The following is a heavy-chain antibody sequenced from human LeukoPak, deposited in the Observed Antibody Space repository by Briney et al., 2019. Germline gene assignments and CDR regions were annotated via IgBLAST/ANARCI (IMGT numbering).Heavy chain of an antibody. J-gene: IGHJ4*02. CDR2: ISGSGDNT. V-gene: IGHV3-23*01. CDR3: ARDRRDFLTGFYDY. Sequence: SGGSLRLSCAASGFTFSSHGMSWVRQAPGKGLEWVSTISGSGDNTYYADSVKGRFTISRDNSKNTLYLQMNSLRAEDTAVYYCARDRRDFLTGFYDYWGLGTLVTVSS. D-gene: IGHD3-9*01. CDR1: GFTFSSHG.